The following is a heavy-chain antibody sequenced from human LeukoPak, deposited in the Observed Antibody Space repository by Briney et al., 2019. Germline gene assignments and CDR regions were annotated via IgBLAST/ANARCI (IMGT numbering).Heavy chain of an antibody. V-gene: IGHV4-39*01. J-gene: IGHJ4*02. CDR2: IYNSGST. Sequence: ETLSLTCTVSGGSISGGSYYWGWIRQPPGKGLEWIGSIYNSGSTYYNPSLKSRVTISVDTSKNQFSLKLSSVTAADTAVYYCATSYSSSWPEIDYWCQGTRVPVSS. D-gene: IGHD6-13*01. CDR1: GGSISGGSYY. CDR3: ATSYSSSWPEIDY.